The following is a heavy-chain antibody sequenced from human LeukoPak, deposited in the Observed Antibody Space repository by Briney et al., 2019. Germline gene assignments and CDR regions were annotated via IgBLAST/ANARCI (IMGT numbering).Heavy chain of an antibody. CDR2: IIPILGIA. CDR3: ARAPLADYYDSSGYLMADI. V-gene: IGHV1-69*04. D-gene: IGHD3-22*01. CDR1: GYTFTGYY. J-gene: IGHJ3*02. Sequence: ASVKVSCKASGYTFTGYYMHWVRQAPGQGLEWMGRIIPILGIANYAQKFQGRVTITADKSTSTAYMELSSLRSEDTAVYYCARAPLADYYDSSGYLMADIWGQGTMVTVSS.